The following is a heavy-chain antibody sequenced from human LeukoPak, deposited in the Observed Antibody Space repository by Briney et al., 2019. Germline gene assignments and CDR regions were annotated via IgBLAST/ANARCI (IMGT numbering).Heavy chain of an antibody. CDR1: GFTFTDYW. CDR2: IKKGGSES. D-gene: IGHD1-26*01. CDR3: ARVGAWELQRVFDY. V-gene: IGHV3-7*01. Sequence: GGSLRLSCAASGFTFTDYWMTWVRQAPGKGLEWVANIKKGGSESYYVDSVKGRFTISRENAKNSLYLQMDSLRVDDTAVYYCARVGAWELQRVFDYWGQGTLVTVSS. J-gene: IGHJ4*02.